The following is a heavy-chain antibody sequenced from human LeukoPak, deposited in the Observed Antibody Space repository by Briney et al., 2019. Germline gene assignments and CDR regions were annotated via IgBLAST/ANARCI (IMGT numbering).Heavy chain of an antibody. CDR2: INPNSGGT. D-gene: IGHD5-12*01. V-gene: IGHV1-2*04. CDR1: GGTFISYA. Sequence: ASVKVSCKASGGTFISYAISWVRQAPGQGLEWMGWINPNSGGTNYAQKFQGWVTMTRDTSISTAYMELSRLRSDDTAVYYCARAGGYSGYDLGLDVWGKGTTVTVSS. J-gene: IGHJ6*04. CDR3: ARAGGYSGYDLGLDV.